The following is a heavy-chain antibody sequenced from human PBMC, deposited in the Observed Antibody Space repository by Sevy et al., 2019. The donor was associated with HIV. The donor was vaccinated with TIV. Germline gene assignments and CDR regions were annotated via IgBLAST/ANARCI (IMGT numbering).Heavy chain of an antibody. D-gene: IGHD3-10*01. CDR3: AKSYFGSGSSYGMDL. CDR1: GFTFRNFW. Sequence: GGSLRLPCAVSGFTFRNFWMSWVRQAPGKGLEWVANIRQDGSEKYYVDSVRGRFTISRDNAKNSLFLQLNSLIADDTAIYYCAKSYFGSGSSYGMDLWGRGTTVTVSS. V-gene: IGHV3-7*01. J-gene: IGHJ6*02. CDR2: IRQDGSEK.